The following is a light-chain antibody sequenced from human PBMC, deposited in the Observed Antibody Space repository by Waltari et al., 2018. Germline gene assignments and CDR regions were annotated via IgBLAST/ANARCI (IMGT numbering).Light chain of an antibody. J-gene: IGKJ1*01. V-gene: IGKV1-5*03. CDR2: KAS. Sequence: DIQMTQSPSTLSASAGDRVTITCRASQSIRSLLAWYQQKPGKAAKFLIHKASSLESGVPSRFSGSGSETEFTLTISSLQPDDFATYYCQQYDTFPWAFGQGTTVEIK. CDR3: QQYDTFPWA. CDR1: QSIRSL.